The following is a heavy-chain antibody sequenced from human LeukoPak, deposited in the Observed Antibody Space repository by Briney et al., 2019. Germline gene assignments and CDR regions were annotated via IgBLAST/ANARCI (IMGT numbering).Heavy chain of an antibody. Sequence: GGSLRLSCAASGFTFSSYSINWVRQAPGKGLEWVSSISSSGSYIYYADSVKGRFTISRDNAKNSLNLQMNSLRAEDTAVYYCARDPGPGSTGYCSSTSCPTGMDVWGQGTTVTVSS. V-gene: IGHV3-21*04. J-gene: IGHJ6*02. CDR2: ISSSGSYI. D-gene: IGHD2-2*01. CDR3: ARDPGPGSTGYCSSTSCPTGMDV. CDR1: GFTFSSYS.